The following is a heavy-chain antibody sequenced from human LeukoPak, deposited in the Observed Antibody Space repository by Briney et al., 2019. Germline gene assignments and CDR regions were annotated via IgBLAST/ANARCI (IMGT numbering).Heavy chain of an antibody. CDR3: ARAPLLTYYDSSGYYFDI. V-gene: IGHV4-39*07. D-gene: IGHD3-22*01. Sequence: SETLSLTCTVSGGSISSSSYYWGWIRQPPGKGLEWIGSIYYSGSTYYNPSLKSRVTISVDTSKNRFSLKLSSVTAADTAVYYCARAPLLTYYDSSGYYFDIWGQGTMVTVSS. J-gene: IGHJ3*02. CDR1: GGSISSSSYY. CDR2: IYYSGST.